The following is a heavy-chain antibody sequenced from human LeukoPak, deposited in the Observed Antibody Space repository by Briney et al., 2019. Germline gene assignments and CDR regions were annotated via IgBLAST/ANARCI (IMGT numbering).Heavy chain of an antibody. CDR2: IYSSGAI. V-gene: IGHV4-4*07. CDR1: GGSISSYY. CDR3: ARYGDYTWYFDL. J-gene: IGHJ2*01. Sequence: PETLSLTCSVSGGSISSYYWSWIRQPAGKGLEWIGGIYSSGAINYNPSLKSRVTMSLDTSKNQFSLKLNSVTAADTAVYFCARYGDYTWYFDLWGRGTLVTVSS. D-gene: IGHD4-17*01.